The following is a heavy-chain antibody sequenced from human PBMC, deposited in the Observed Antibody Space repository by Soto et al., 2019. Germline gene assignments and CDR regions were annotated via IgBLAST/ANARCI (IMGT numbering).Heavy chain of an antibody. J-gene: IGHJ4*02. CDR2: INPNSGGT. V-gene: IGHV1-2*02. CDR1: GYTFTGYY. CDR3: ARGGHYYGSGSPFDY. Sequence: QVQLVQSGAEVKKPGASVKVSCKASGYTFTGYYMHWVRQAPGQGLEWMGWINPNSGGTNYAQKFQGRVTVTRDTSISTAYMELSRLRSDDTAVYYCARGGHYYGSGSPFDYWGQGTLVTVSS. D-gene: IGHD3-10*01.